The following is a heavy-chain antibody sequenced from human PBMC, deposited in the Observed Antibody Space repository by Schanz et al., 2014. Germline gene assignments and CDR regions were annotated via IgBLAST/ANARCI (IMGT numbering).Heavy chain of an antibody. V-gene: IGHV3-23*04. CDR2: ISGSGGST. D-gene: IGHD6-13*01. CDR3: ARGLIAAAGGAFDY. CDR1: GFTFRGYA. J-gene: IGHJ4*02. Sequence: EVQLVESGGDLVQPGGSLRLSCAASGFTFRGYAMSWVRQAPGKGLEWVSAISGSGGSTYYADSVKGRFTISRDNSKNTLYLQMNSLRAEDTAVYYCARGLIAAAGGAFDYWGQGTLVAVSA.